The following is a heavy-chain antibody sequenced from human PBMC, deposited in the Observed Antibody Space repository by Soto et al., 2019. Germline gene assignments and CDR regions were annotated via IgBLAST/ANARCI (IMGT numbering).Heavy chain of an antibody. CDR1: GGTFSSYT. J-gene: IGHJ3*02. CDR2: IIPILGIA. Sequence: SVKVSCKASGGTFSSYTISWVRQAPGQGLEWMGRIIPILGIANYARKFQGRVTITADKSTSTAYMELSSLRSEDTAVYYCARDLYGYCSSTSCYDSGAFDIWGQGTMVTVSS. V-gene: IGHV1-69*04. CDR3: ARDLYGYCSSTSCYDSGAFDI. D-gene: IGHD2-2*01.